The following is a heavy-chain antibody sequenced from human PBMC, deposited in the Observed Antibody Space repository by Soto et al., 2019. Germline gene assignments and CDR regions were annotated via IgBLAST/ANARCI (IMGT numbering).Heavy chain of an antibody. Sequence: QVQLVQSGAEVKKPGASVKVSCKASGYTFTSYAMHWVRQAPGQRLEWMGWINAGNGNTKYSQKFQGRVTINRDTSASTAYMELSSLRSEDTAVYYCARGGSLYWYFDLWVRGTLVTVSS. V-gene: IGHV1-3*01. CDR3: ARGGSLYWYFDL. D-gene: IGHD1-26*01. CDR1: GYTFTSYA. CDR2: INAGNGNT. J-gene: IGHJ2*01.